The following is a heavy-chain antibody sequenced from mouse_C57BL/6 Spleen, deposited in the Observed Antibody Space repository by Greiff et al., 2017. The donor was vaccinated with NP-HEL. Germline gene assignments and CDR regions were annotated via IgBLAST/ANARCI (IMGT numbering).Heavy chain of an antibody. J-gene: IGHJ4*01. Sequence: VQLQQSGPELVKPGASVKISCKASGYTFTDYYMNWVKQSHGKSLEWIGDINPNNGGTSYNQKFKGKATLTVDKSSSTAYMELRSLTSEDSAVYYCARQVWDYAMDYWGQGTSVTVSS. V-gene: IGHV1-26*01. CDR2: INPNNGGT. CDR3: ARQVWDYAMDY. D-gene: IGHD4-1*01. CDR1: GYTFTDYY.